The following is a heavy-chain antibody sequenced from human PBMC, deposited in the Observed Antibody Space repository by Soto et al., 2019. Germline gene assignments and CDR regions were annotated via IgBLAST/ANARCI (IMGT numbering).Heavy chain of an antibody. CDR3: AWNGGYNHNCFDP. V-gene: IGHV3-48*02. D-gene: IGHD3-22*01. Sequence: GGSLRLSCAASGFRFSSYSMNWVRQAPGKGLEWVSFISSGTGTIYYADSVKGRFTISRDNAKNSLYLQMNSLRDEDTAVYYYAWNGGYNHNCFDPSGQGTLVTVSS. CDR2: ISSGTGTI. J-gene: IGHJ5*02. CDR1: GFRFSSYS.